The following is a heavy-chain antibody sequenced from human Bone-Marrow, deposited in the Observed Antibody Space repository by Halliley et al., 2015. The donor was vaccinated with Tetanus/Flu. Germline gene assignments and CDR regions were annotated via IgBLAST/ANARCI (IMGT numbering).Heavy chain of an antibody. Sequence: TLSLTCTVSGGSMNIDIYWGWIRQPPGKGLEWIGEIIQTGSTDYNPSLRSRVTISVDTSKNQLSLNLRSVTAADSAIYYCMRTEGPYYNGLDVWGQGTTVTVSS. J-gene: IGHJ6*02. CDR2: IIQTGST. CDR1: GGSMNIDIY. CDR3: MRTEGPYYNGLDV. V-gene: IGHV4-34*12.